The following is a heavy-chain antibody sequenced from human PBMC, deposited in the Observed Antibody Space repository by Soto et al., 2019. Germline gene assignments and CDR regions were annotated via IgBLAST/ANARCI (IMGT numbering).Heavy chain of an antibody. D-gene: IGHD3-22*01. J-gene: IGHJ4*02. CDR2: ISAHNGDT. CDR1: GYSFATCC. V-gene: IGHV1-18*04. CDR3: ATEPIYYNDGSGYYPLGH. Sequence: ASVNVSCKSSGYSFATCCFSWVRQAPGQGLECVGWISAHNGDTHYSQKFQGRVTLTTDTSTNTGYMELRSLTSDDTAVYFCATEPIYYNDGSGYYPLGHWGQGTLVTVSS.